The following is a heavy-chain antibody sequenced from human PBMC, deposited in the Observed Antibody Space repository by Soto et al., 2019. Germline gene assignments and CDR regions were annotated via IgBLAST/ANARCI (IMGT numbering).Heavy chain of an antibody. CDR1: GGSISSSNW. CDR2: IYHSGST. Sequence: SETLSLTCAVSGGSISSSNWWSWVRQPPGKGLEWIGEIYHSGSTNYNPSLKSRVTISVDKSKNQFSLKLSSVTAADTAVYYCARGSPLAVAGPIDYWGQGTLVTVSS. D-gene: IGHD6-19*01. CDR3: ARGSPLAVAGPIDY. V-gene: IGHV4-4*02. J-gene: IGHJ4*02.